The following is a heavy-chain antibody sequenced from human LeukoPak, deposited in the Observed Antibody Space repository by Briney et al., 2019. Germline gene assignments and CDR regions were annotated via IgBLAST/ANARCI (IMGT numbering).Heavy chain of an antibody. J-gene: IGHJ6*03. CDR1: GGSISSHY. V-gene: IGHV4-59*11. CDR2: IYYSGRT. CDR3: ARVRAIAARTYYYYYYMDV. D-gene: IGHD6-6*01. Sequence: SETLSLTCTVSGGSISSHYWSWIRQPPGKGLEWIGYIYYSGRTNYNPSLKSRVTMSVDTSKNQFSLKLSSVTAADTAVYYCARVRAIAARTYYYYYYMDVWGKGTTVTVSS.